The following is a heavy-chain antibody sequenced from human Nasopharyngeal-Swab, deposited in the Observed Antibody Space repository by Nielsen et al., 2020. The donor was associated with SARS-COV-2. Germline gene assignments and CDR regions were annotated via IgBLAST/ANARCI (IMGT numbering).Heavy chain of an antibody. V-gene: IGHV1-8*01. CDR2: MNPNSGNT. CDR1: GYTFTSSD. D-gene: IGHD3-22*01. CDR3: ASFSDYYDSSGYRNEGIDY. J-gene: IGHJ4*02. Sequence: ASVKVSCKASGYTFTSSDINWVRQATGQRLEWMGWMNPNSGNTGYAQKFQGRVTMTRNTSISTAYMELSSLRSEDTAVYYCASFSDYYDSSGYRNEGIDYWGQGTLVTVSS.